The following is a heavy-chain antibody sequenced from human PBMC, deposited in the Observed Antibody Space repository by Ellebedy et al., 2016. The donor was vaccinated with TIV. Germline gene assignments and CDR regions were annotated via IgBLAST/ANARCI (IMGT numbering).Heavy chain of an antibody. D-gene: IGHD3-16*01. J-gene: IGHJ2*01. CDR2: VADDGNAK. Sequence: PGGSLRLSCTASGFTFSDYSMSWVRQAPGKGLEWVAVVADDGNAKVSADSVKGRFTISRDNSKTTLYMQMNGLRPEDTAVYYCAREAAWGQWYYDLWGRGTLVTVSS. CDR3: AREAAWGQWYYDL. CDR1: GFTFSDYS. V-gene: IGHV3-30*03.